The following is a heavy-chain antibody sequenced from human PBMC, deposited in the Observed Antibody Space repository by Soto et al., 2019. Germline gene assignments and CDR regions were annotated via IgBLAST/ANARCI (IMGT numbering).Heavy chain of an antibody. D-gene: IGHD5-18*01. J-gene: IGHJ6*03. CDR2: ISAYNGNT. V-gene: IGHV1-18*01. Sequence: ASAKVSCKASGYTFTSYGISWVRQAPGQGLEWMGWISAYNGNTNYAQKLQGRVTMTTDTSTSTAYMELRSLRSDDTAVYYCASTEPVDTAMVRGPPDDYGDYPYYYYMDVWGKGTTVTVSS. CDR1: GYTFTSYG. CDR3: ASTEPVDTAMVRGPPDDYGDYPYYYYMDV.